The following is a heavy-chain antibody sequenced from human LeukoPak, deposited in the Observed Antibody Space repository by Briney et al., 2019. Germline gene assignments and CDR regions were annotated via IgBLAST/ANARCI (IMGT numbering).Heavy chain of an antibody. V-gene: IGHV3-30*04. CDR3: ASPTRDGYNFGY. Sequence: GGSLRLSCAASGFTFSSYAMHWVRQAPGKGRDWVAVISYDGSNKYYADSVKGRFTISRDNSKNTLYLQMNSLRREDTAVYYCASPTRDGYNFGYRGQGTLVTVSS. CDR1: GFTFSSYA. CDR2: ISYDGSNK. J-gene: IGHJ4*02. D-gene: IGHD5-24*01.